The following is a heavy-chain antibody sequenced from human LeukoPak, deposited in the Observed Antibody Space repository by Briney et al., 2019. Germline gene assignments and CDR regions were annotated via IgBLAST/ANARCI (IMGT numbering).Heavy chain of an antibody. CDR3: AKGDSSGWYGEDY. CDR2: ISGSGGST. D-gene: IGHD6-19*01. J-gene: IGHJ4*02. Sequence: TGGSLRLSCAASGFTFSSYAMSWVRQAPGKGLEWVSAISGSGGSTYYADSVKGRFTISRDNSKNTLYLQMNSLRAEDTAVYYCAKGDSSGWYGEDYWGQGTLVTVSS. V-gene: IGHV3-23*01. CDR1: GFTFSSYA.